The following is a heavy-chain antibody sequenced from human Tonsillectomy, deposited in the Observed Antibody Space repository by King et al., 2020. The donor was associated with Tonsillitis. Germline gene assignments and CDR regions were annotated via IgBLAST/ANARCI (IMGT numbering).Heavy chain of an antibody. Sequence: QLVQSGAEVKKPGESLKISCKGSGYSFTNYWIGWVRQMPGKSLEWMGIIYPGDSDTRYSPSFQGQGTISADKSISTAYLQWSSLKASDTAMYYCARHLFGAHDAFDIWGQGTMVTVSS. CDR3: ARHLFGAHDAFDI. D-gene: IGHD3-10*02. CDR1: GYSFTNYW. J-gene: IGHJ3*02. V-gene: IGHV5-51*01. CDR2: IYPGDSDT.